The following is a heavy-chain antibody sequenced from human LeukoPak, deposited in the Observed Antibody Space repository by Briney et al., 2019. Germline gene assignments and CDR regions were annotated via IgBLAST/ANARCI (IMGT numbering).Heavy chain of an antibody. V-gene: IGHV3-23*01. CDR1: GFTFSSYW. CDR3: AKDTWLVGATKEIFDY. Sequence: GGSLRLSCAASGFTFSSYWMSWVRQAPGKGLEWVSAISGSGGSTYYADSVKGRFTISRDNSKNTLYLQMNSLRAEDTAVYYCAKDTWLVGATKEIFDYWGQGTLVTVSS. D-gene: IGHD1-26*01. J-gene: IGHJ4*02. CDR2: ISGSGGST.